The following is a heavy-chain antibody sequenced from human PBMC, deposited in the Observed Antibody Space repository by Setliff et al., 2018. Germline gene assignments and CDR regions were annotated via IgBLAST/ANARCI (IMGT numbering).Heavy chain of an antibody. CDR2: ISSSGTTK. J-gene: IGHJ6*02. D-gene: IGHD3-16*01. CDR3: ARDGGSGMIKTYYYGLDV. V-gene: IGHV3-48*03. CDR1: GFTFSSYE. Sequence: GGSLRLSCTTSGFTFSSYEVNWVRQAPGKGLEWVSYISSSGTTKHYADSVKGRFTISRDNAKNSLFLQMNSLRVEDMAVYYCARDGGSGMIKTYYYGLDVWGQGTTVTVSS.